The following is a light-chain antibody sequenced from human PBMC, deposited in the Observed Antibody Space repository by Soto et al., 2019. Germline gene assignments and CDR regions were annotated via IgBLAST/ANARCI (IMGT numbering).Light chain of an antibody. CDR3: QQRSNWPPKLS. V-gene: IGKV3-11*01. CDR1: QSISKY. CDR2: NAS. Sequence: EIVLTQSPATLSLSPGETATLSCRASQSISKYLAWYQQKPGQAPRLLIYNASNRAAGIPARFSGSGSGTDFTLTITRLEPADFAVYYCQQRSNWPPKLSFGGGTRVE. J-gene: IGKJ4*01.